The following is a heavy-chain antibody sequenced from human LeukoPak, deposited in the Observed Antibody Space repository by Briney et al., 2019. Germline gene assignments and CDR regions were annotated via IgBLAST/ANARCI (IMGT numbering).Heavy chain of an antibody. CDR3: ASRGYSGYYNWFDP. Sequence: GGSLRLSCAASGFTFGSYSMNWVRQAPGKGLEWVSSISSSSSYIYYADSVKGRFTISRDNAKNSLYLQMNSLRAEDTAVYYCASRGYSGYYNWFDPCGQGTLVTVSS. D-gene: IGHD5-12*01. J-gene: IGHJ5*02. CDR1: GFTFGSYS. CDR2: ISSSSSYI. V-gene: IGHV3-21*01.